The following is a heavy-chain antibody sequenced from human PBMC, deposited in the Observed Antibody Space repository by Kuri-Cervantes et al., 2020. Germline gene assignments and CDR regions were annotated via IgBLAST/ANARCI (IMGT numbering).Heavy chain of an antibody. J-gene: IGHJ6*03. CDR1: GYIFTSYG. D-gene: IGHD3-3*01. CDR2: ISAYNGNT. Sequence: ASVKVSCKASGYIFTSYGLTWVRQAPGQGLEWMGWISAYNGNTNYAQKLQDRVTMTTDTSTSTAYMELRSLRSDDTAVYYCARRSDRTLSYYDFWSGSGGYYYYMDVWGKGTTVTVSS. V-gene: IGHV1-18*01. CDR3: ARRSDRTLSYYDFWSGSGGYYYYMDV.